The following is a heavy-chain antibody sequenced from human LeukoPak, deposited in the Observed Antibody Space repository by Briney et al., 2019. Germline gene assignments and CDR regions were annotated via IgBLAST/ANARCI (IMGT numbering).Heavy chain of an antibody. Sequence: GGSLRLSCAASGFTFSDVWMSWVRQVPGKGLEWVGRVKTKTDGGSTDYAAPLKGKFTISRDDSKTTLYLQMNSLKTEDTAVYYCTAGADGEYGYWGRGTLVTVSS. CDR3: TAGADGEYGY. CDR2: VKTKTDGGST. CDR1: GFTFSDVW. J-gene: IGHJ4*02. V-gene: IGHV3-15*01. D-gene: IGHD4-17*01.